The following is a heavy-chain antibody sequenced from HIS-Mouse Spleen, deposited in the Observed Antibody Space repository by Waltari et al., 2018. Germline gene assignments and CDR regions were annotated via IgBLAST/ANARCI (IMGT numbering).Heavy chain of an antibody. Sequence: QLQLQESGPGLVKPSETLSLTCTVSGGSISSSSYYWGWIRQPPGKGLEWIGSIDYSGGTSDNPSLKSRVTISVDTSKNQFSLKLSSVTAAETAVYYCAREIPYSSSWYDWYFDLWGRGTLVTVSS. D-gene: IGHD6-13*01. CDR2: IDYSGGT. CDR1: GGSISSSSYY. V-gene: IGHV4-39*07. CDR3: AREIPYSSSWYDWYFDL. J-gene: IGHJ2*01.